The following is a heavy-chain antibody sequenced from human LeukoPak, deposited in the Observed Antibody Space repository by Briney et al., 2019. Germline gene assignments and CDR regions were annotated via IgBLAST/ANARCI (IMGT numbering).Heavy chain of an antibody. CDR1: EFPFSFYE. CDR2: IGSSGTNR. Sequence: GGSLRLSCAVSEFPFSFYEMNWVRQAPGKGLEWVSNIGSSGTNRYYADSVKGRFSISRDNAKSSLYLQMNSLRVEDTAVYYCALLAVASDFDYWGQGALATVSS. D-gene: IGHD6-19*01. V-gene: IGHV3-48*03. J-gene: IGHJ4*02. CDR3: ALLAVASDFDY.